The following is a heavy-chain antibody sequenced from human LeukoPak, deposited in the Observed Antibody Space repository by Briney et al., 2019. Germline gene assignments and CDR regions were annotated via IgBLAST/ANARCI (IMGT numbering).Heavy chain of an antibody. V-gene: IGHV3-74*01. CDR2: INTDGNTR. CDR3: VRDMGYYDKV. Sequence: GGSLRLSCATSGFTFSTSWMHWVRQAPGKGLVWVSRINTDGNTRDYADSVKGRFTISRDDAKNTLYLQMNSLRAEDTAVYYCVRDMGYYDKVWGQGTLVTVSS. CDR1: GFTFSTSW. J-gene: IGHJ4*02. D-gene: IGHD3-22*01.